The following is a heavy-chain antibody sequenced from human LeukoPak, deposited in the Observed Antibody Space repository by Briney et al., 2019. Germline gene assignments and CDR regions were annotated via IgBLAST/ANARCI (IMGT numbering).Heavy chain of an antibody. J-gene: IGHJ5*02. CDR1: GGSIGSSSYY. V-gene: IGHV4-39*07. Sequence: SETLSLTCTVSGGSIGSSSYYWGWIRQPPGKGLNWIGSIYYSGSTYYNPALKSRATISVDTSRDQFSLKLSSVTAADPAVYYCARGPVAGPHWFDPWGQGTLVTVSS. D-gene: IGHD6-19*01. CDR2: IYYSGST. CDR3: ARGPVAGPHWFDP.